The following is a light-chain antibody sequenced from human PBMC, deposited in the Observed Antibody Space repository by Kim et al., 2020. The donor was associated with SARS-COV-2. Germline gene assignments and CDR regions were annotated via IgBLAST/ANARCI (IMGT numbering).Light chain of an antibody. J-gene: IGKJ4*01. CDR2: STS. CDR1: QDISGW. CDR3: QQYTTYPLT. V-gene: IGKV1D-16*01. Sequence: VGDRVTITCRASQDISGWLAWYQQKPERAPKSLIYSTSTLRSGVPSRFSGSRSGTDFTLTITNLQPEDFATYYCQQYTTYPLTFGGRTKVDIK.